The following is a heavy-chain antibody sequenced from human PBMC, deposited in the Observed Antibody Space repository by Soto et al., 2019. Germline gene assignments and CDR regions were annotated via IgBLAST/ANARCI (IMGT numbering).Heavy chain of an antibody. CDR1: GFTFSSYS. V-gene: IGHV3-21*01. CDR2: ISSSSSYI. D-gene: IGHD1-26*01. CDR3: TRDEDHAISGSYSPGFYY. Sequence: GGSLRLSCAASGFTFSSYSMNWVRQAPGKGLEWVSSISSSSSYIYYADSVKGRFTISRDNAKNSLYLQMNSLRAEDTAVYYCTRDEDHAISGSYSPGFYYWGQGTLVTVSS. J-gene: IGHJ4*02.